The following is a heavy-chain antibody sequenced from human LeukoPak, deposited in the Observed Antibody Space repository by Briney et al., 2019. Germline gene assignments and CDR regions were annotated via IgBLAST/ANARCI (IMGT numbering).Heavy chain of an antibody. CDR2: IYHSGST. J-gene: IGHJ5*02. V-gene: IGHV4-38-2*02. Sequence: PSETLSLTCTVSSYSISSGYYWGWIRQPPGKGLEWIGSIYHSGSTYYNPSLKSRVTISVDTSKNQFSLKLSSVTAADTAVYYCARVPHGETIFGVVLYWSDPWGQGTLVTVSS. D-gene: IGHD3-3*01. CDR3: ARVPHGETIFGVVLYWSDP. CDR1: SYSISSGYY.